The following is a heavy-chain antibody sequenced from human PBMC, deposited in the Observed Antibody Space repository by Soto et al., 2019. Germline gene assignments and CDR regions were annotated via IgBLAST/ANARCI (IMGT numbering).Heavy chain of an antibody. V-gene: IGHV3-7*01. D-gene: IGHD4-17*01. J-gene: IGHJ4*02. CDR3: ASALPTDYGDYIY. CDR2: IKQDGSEK. CDR1: GFTFSSYW. Sequence: PGGSLRLSCAASGFTFSSYWMSWVRQAPGKGLEWVANIKQDGSEKYYVDSVKGRFTISRDNAKNSLYLQMNSLRAEDTAVYYCASALPTDYGDYIYWGQGTLVTVSS.